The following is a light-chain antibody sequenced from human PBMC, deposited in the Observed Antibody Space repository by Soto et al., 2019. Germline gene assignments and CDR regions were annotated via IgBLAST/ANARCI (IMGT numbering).Light chain of an antibody. Sequence: EIVLTHSPATLSLSPGERGTLSCRASQSVSSYLAWFQQKPGQAPRLLIYDASNRATGIPARFSGSGSGTDFTLTISSLEPEDFAVYYCQQRSNWQRTFGQGTKVDIK. CDR1: QSVSSY. CDR3: QQRSNWQRT. CDR2: DAS. J-gene: IGKJ1*01. V-gene: IGKV3-11*01.